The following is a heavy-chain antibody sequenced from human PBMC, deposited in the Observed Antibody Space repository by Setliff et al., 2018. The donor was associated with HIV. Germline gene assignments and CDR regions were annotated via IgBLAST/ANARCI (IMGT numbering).Heavy chain of an antibody. D-gene: IGHD2-21*02. V-gene: IGHV4-34*01. CDR3: AISIVGVTSEMY. Sequence: SETLSLTCTLNGVPLSDYYWNWIRQSPGKGLEWIVEVNHNGNIKYNPSLKSRVTVSVDTSKTQYSLKMISVTAADTAMYYCAISIVGVTSEMYWAQGTLVTVSS. CDR2: VNHNGNI. J-gene: IGHJ4*02. CDR1: GVPLSDYY.